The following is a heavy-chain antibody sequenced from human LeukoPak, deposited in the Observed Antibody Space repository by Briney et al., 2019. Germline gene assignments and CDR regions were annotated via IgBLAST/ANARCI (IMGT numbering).Heavy chain of an antibody. J-gene: IGHJ4*02. CDR3: AREVLPSAMGIDY. Sequence: PGGSLRLSCAATGFTFRKHWMSWVRQTVGKGLECVAKIREDGNEKHYVDSVKGRFTISRDNAKNSLYLQMNSLRAGDTAVYYCAREVLPSAMGIDYWGQGTLVTVSS. V-gene: IGHV3-7*01. CDR2: IREDGNEK. CDR1: GFTFRKHW. D-gene: IGHD2-2*01.